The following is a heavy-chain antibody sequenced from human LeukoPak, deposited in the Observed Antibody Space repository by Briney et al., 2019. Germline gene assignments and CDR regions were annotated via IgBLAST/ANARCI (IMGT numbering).Heavy chain of an antibody. D-gene: IGHD5-12*01. CDR3: ARVSTSGYDNHFDY. Sequence: SETLSLTCAIYVGSFSGYYWSWIRQPPGKGLEWIGEINHSGSTNYNPSLKSRVTISVDTSKNQFSLKRSSVTAADTAVYYCARVSTSGYDNHFDYWGQGTLVTVSS. V-gene: IGHV4-34*01. CDR1: VGSFSGYY. CDR2: INHSGST. J-gene: IGHJ4*02.